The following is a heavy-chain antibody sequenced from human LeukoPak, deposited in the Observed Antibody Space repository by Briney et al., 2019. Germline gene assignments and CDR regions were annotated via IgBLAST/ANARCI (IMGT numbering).Heavy chain of an antibody. CDR3: SGWDYYYGMDV. Sequence: KTGGSLRLSCAASGFTFSNAWISWLRQAPGKGREWVGRIKSKTEGGTTDYAAPVKGRFTISRDDSKSTLYLQMNSLKTEDTAVYYCSGWDYYYGMDVWGQGTTVTVSS. CDR1: GFTFSNAW. D-gene: IGHD1-26*01. J-gene: IGHJ6*02. V-gene: IGHV3-15*01. CDR2: IKSKTEGGTT.